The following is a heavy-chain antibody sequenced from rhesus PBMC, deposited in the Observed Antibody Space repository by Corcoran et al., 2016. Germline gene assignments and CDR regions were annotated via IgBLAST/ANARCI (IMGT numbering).Heavy chain of an antibody. D-gene: IGHD2-2*01. CDR3: ARYCTGSTCYLDY. Sequence: QVQLQASAPGLVKPSETRSVTCAVPGGSISRSHWSWIRQAPGKGLEWFGYIYGSLCSTNSNPSLKSRVTLSVDTSKNQFSLNLNSVTAADTAVYYCARYCTGSTCYLDYWGQGVLVTVSS. CDR1: GGSISRSH. CDR2: IYGSLCST. J-gene: IGHJ4*01. V-gene: IGHV4-169*01.